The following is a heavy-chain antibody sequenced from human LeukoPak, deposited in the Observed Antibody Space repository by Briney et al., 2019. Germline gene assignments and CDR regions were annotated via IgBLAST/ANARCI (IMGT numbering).Heavy chain of an antibody. J-gene: IGHJ4*02. Sequence: ASVKLSCKASGYTFTSYYMHWVRQAPGQGLEWMGIINPSGGSTSYAQKFQGRVTMTRDTSTSTVYMELSSLRSEDTAVYYCARANGSGSYVLFYFDYWGQGDPVTVSS. CDR2: INPSGGST. V-gene: IGHV1-46*01. D-gene: IGHD3-10*01. CDR3: ARANGSGSYVLFYFDY. CDR1: GYTFTSYY.